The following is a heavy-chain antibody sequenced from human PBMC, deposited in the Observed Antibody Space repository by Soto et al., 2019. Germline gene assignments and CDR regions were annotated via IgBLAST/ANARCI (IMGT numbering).Heavy chain of an antibody. CDR1: GFTFSDYY. CDR2: ISSSSSYT. D-gene: IGHD3-3*01. CDR3: ATLDFGVVIIGHPVH. J-gene: IGHJ4*02. V-gene: IGHV3-11*06. Sequence: GGSLRLSCAASGFTFSDYYMSWIRQAPGKGLEWVSYISSSSSYTNYADSVKGRFTISRDNAKNSLYLQMNSLRAEDTAVYYCATLDFGVVIIGHPVHWGQGTLVTVSS.